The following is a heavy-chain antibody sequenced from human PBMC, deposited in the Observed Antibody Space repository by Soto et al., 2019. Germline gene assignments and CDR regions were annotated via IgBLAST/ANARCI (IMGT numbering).Heavy chain of an antibody. J-gene: IGHJ3*02. CDR3: ARESYPLRAFDI. V-gene: IGHV4-59*01. CDR2: IYYSGST. Sequence: SETLSLTCTVSGGSLSSYYWSWIRQPPGKGLEWIGYIYYSGSTNYNPSLKSRVTISVDTSKNQFSLKLSSVTAADTAVYYCARESYPLRAFDIWGQGTMVTVSS. CDR1: GGSLSSYY.